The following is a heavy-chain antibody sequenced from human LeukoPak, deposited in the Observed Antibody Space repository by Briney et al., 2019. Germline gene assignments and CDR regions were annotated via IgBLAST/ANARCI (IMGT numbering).Heavy chain of an antibody. J-gene: IGHJ5*02. CDR3: ATDPDMITFGGVIAL. CDR1: GYTLTELS. CDR2: FDPEDGET. V-gene: IGHV1-24*01. D-gene: IGHD3-16*01. Sequence: ASVKVSCKVSGYTLTELSMHWVRQAPGKGLGWMGGFDPEDGETIYAQKFQGRVTMTEDTSTDTAYMELSSLRSEDTAVYYCATDPDMITFGGVIALWGQGTLVTVSS.